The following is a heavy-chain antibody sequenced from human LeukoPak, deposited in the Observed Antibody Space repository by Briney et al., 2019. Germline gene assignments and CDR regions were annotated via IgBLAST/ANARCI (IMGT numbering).Heavy chain of an antibody. CDR3: ARHRSAGISHAFDY. V-gene: IGHV4-34*01. J-gene: IGHJ4*02. Sequence: PSETLSLTCAVYGGSFSAYYWSWIRQPPGKGLEWIGEINHSGITNYNPSLKSRVTMSVDTSKNQFSLKLTSVTAADTAVYYCARHRSAGISHAFDYWSQGILVTVSS. D-gene: IGHD1-14*01. CDR2: INHSGIT. CDR1: GGSFSAYY.